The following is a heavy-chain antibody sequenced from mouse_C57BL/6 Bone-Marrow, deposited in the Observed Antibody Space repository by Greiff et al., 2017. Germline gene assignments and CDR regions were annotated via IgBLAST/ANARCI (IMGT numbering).Heavy chain of an antibody. J-gene: IGHJ4*01. CDR2: IYPGGGYT. V-gene: IGHV1-63*01. CDR1: GYTFTNYW. CDR3: ARVGNYAMDD. Sequence: VQLQESGAELVRPGTSVKMSCKASGYTFTNYWIGWAKQRPGHGLEWIGDIYPGGGYTNYNEKFKGKATLTADKSSSTAYMQFSSLTSEDSAIYYCARVGNYAMDDWGQGTSVTVSS.